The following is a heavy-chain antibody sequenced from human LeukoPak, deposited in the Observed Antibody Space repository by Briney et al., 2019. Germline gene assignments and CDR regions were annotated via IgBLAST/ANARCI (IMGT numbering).Heavy chain of an antibody. D-gene: IGHD6-6*01. J-gene: IGHJ3*02. CDR1: GGSISSGGYS. CDR3: ARTSIAARRANAFEI. Sequence: PSQTLSLTCAVSGGSISSGGYSWSWIRQPPGKGLEWIGYIYHSGSTYYNPSLKSRVTISVDRSKNQFSLKLSSVTAADTAVYYCARTSIAARRANAFEIWGQGTMVTVSS. V-gene: IGHV4-30-2*01. CDR2: IYHSGST.